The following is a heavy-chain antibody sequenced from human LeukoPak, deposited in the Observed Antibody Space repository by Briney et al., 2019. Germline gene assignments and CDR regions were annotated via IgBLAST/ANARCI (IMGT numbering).Heavy chain of an antibody. CDR3: ARHDSFIPY. J-gene: IGHJ4*02. CDR1: GLTFSDYA. Sequence: GGSLRLSCAASGLTFSDYAMSWFRQAPGKGLEWVSGISDNEGSTYYTDSVKGRFTISRDNTKNTVYLQMNNLRPDDTAVYFCARHDSFIPYWGQGTLVTVSS. V-gene: IGHV3-23*01. CDR2: ISDNEGST. D-gene: IGHD5-18*01.